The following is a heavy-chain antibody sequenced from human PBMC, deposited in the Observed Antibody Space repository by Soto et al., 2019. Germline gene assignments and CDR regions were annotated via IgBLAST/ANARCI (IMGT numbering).Heavy chain of an antibody. V-gene: IGHV4-4*02. CDR3: ARVGGLVSGLYYFDY. D-gene: IGHD6-19*01. CDR2: IYHSGST. CDR1: GGSISSSNW. J-gene: IGHJ4*02. Sequence: SETLSLTCAVSGGSISSSNWWSWVRQPPGKGLEWIGEIYHSGSTNHNPSLKSRVTISVDKSKNQFSLKLSSVTAADTAVYYCARVGGLVSGLYYFDYWGQGTLVTVSS.